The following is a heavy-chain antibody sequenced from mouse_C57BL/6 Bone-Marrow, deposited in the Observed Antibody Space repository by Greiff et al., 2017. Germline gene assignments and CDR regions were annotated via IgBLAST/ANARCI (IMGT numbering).Heavy chain of an antibody. CDR3: ARETTVAPYYAMDD. CDR1: GYTFTSYW. V-gene: IGHV1-69*01. J-gene: IGHJ4*01. D-gene: IGHD1-1*01. CDR2: IDPSDSYT. Sequence: QVQLQQSGAELVMPGASVKLSCKASGYTFTSYWMHWVKQRPGQGLEWIGEIDPSDSYTNYNQKFKGKSTLTVDKSSSTAYMQLSSLTSEDSAVYYCARETTVAPYYAMDDWGQGTSVTVSS.